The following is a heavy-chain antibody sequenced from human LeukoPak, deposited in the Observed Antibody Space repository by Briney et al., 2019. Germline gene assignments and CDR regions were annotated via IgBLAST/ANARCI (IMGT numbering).Heavy chain of an antibody. D-gene: IGHD2-2*01. CDR2: IDPSDSYT. CDR1: GYSFTSYW. J-gene: IGHJ4*02. V-gene: IGHV5-10-1*01. Sequence: GESLRISCKGSGYSFTSYWISWVRQMPGKGLEWMGRIDPSDSYTNYCPSFQGHVTISADKSISTAYLQWSSLKASDTAMYYCASHCSSTSCYRYFDYWGQGTLVTVSS. CDR3: ASHCSSTSCYRYFDY.